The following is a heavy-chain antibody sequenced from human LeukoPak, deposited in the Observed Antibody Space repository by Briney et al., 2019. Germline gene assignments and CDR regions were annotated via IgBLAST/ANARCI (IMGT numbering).Heavy chain of an antibody. D-gene: IGHD3-10*01. CDR2: IIPIFGTA. J-gene: IGHJ4*02. CDR1: GGTFSSYA. Sequence: SVKVSCKASGGTFSSYAISWVRQAPGQGLEWMGGIIPIFGTANYAQKFQGRVTITADKSTSTAYMELSSLRSEDTAVYYCARERDYYGSGSYSDYWGQGTLVTVSS. V-gene: IGHV1-69*06. CDR3: ARERDYYGSGSYSDY.